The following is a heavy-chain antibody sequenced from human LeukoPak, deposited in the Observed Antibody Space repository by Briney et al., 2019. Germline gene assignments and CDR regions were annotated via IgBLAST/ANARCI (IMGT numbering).Heavy chain of an antibody. CDR2: IYSGGST. V-gene: IGHV3-66*01. J-gene: IGHJ6*02. Sequence: GGSLRLSCAASGFTFSSNYMSWVRQAPGKGLEWVSVIYSGGSTYYADSVKGRFTISRDNSKNTLYLQMNSLRAEDTAVYYCARVGSSGWYPVSYYYYYGMDVWGQGTTVTVSS. D-gene: IGHD6-19*01. CDR1: GFTFSSNY. CDR3: ARVGSSGWYPVSYYYYYGMDV.